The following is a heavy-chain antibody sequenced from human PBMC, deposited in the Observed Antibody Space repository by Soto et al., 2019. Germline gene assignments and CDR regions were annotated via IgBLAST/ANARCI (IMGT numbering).Heavy chain of an antibody. CDR2: VSTSSSYT. CDR3: ARLLLTGYFDY. J-gene: IGHJ4*02. Sequence: QVQLVESGGGLVKPGGSLRLSCVASGFTFSDHYMTWIRQAPGKGLEWLSYVSTSSSYTNYADSVKGRFTISRDNAMNSLYLQMNSLRAEDTAVYYGARLLLTGYFDYWGQGTLVTVSS. D-gene: IGHD2-15*01. CDR1: GFTFSDHY. V-gene: IGHV3-11*05.